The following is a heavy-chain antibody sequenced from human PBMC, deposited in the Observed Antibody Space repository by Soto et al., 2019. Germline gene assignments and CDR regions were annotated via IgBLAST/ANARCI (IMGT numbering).Heavy chain of an antibody. Sequence: GASVNVSCKVSGYTLTELSMHWVRQAPGKGIEWMGGFGPEXXEXXXXXKXXGRVTMTEDTSTDTAYMELSSLRSEDTAVYYCATCRLGGDCYYGFDYWGQGTLVTVSS. CDR2: FGPEXXEX. CDR1: GYTLTELS. J-gene: IGHJ4*02. D-gene: IGHD2-21*02. V-gene: IGHV1-24*01. CDR3: ATCRLGGDCYYGFDY.